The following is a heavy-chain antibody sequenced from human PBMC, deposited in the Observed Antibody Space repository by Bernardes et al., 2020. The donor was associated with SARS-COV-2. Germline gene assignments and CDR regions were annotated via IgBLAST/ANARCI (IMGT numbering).Heavy chain of an antibody. V-gene: IGHV3-21*01. J-gene: IGHJ3*02. Sequence: LRLFCASSGFTFSNYSMNWVRQAPGKGLEWVSSINRRSSYIYYADSVKGRFTISRDNARNSLFLQMNGLRAEDTAVYYCVKEFDGDAFDIWGQWTMVTVSS. CDR1: GFTFSNYS. CDR3: VKEFDGDAFDI. CDR2: INRRSSYI. D-gene: IGHD3-16*01.